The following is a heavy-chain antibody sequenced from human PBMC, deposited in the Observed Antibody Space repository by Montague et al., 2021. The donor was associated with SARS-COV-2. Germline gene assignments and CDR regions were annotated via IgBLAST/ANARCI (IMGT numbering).Heavy chain of an antibody. Sequence: SDTLSLTRTVSGGSVSSGSYYWSWIRQPPGKGLEWIGYIYYSGSTNYNPSLKSRVTISVDTSKNQFSLKLSSVTAADTAVYYCASVNTAGAYWGQGTLVTVAA. CDR1: GGSVSSGSYY. V-gene: IGHV4-61*01. J-gene: IGHJ4*02. CDR3: ASVNTAGAY. D-gene: IGHD7-27*01. CDR2: IYYSGST.